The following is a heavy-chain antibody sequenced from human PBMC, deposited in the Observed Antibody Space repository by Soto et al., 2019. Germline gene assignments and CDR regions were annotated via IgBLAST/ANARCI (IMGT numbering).Heavy chain of an antibody. J-gene: IGHJ4*02. V-gene: IGHV3-23*01. CDR3: AKSGGGPAASYPPFFDY. CDR2: ISGSGGST. D-gene: IGHD2-2*01. CDR1: GFTFDDYA. Sequence: GGSLRLSCAASGFTFDDYAMHWVRQAPGKGLEWVSGISGSGGSTYYADSVKGRFTISRDNSKNTLYLQMNSLRAEDTAVYYCAKSGGGPAASYPPFFDYWGQGTLVTVSS.